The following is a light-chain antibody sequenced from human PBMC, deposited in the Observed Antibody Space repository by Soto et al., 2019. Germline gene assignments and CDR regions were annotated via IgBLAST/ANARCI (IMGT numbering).Light chain of an antibody. CDR2: DVS. Sequence: QSVLTQPASVSGSPGQSITISCTGTSSDVGAHKYVSWYQQHPDKAPKLMIYDVSNRPSGVSDRFSGSKSGNTASLTISGLQAEDEADYYCSSSTTSNTLVFGGGTKLTVL. CDR1: SSDVGAHKY. V-gene: IGLV2-14*01. CDR3: SSSTTSNTLV. J-gene: IGLJ2*01.